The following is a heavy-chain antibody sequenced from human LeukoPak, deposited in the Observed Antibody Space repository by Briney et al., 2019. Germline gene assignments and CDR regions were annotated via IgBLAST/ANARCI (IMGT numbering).Heavy chain of an antibody. CDR1: GFTFSGHW. J-gene: IGHJ4*02. Sequence: GGSLRLSCAASGFTFSGHWMSWVRQAPGKGLEWVANINQGGSDKYYVDSVKGRFTISRDNANNLLYLHMNSLRGEDTAVYYCTRDRSRAEDDWGQGTLVTVSS. CDR2: INQGGSDK. D-gene: IGHD1-14*01. V-gene: IGHV3-7*01. CDR3: TRDRSRAEDD.